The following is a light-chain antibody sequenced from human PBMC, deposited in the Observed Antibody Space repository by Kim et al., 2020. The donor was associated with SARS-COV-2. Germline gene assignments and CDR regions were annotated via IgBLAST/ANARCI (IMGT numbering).Light chain of an antibody. J-gene: IGKJ4*01. CDR1: QSLGNW. V-gene: IGKV1-5*01. CDR3: QQYNDYPLT. Sequence: DIHLTQSPSTLSASVGDSVTITCRASQSLGNWLAWYQQKPGKTPNLLIYDASSLESGVPSRFSGSGSATEFTLTISSLQPDDFATYYCQQYNDYPLTFRGGTKVEIK. CDR2: DAS.